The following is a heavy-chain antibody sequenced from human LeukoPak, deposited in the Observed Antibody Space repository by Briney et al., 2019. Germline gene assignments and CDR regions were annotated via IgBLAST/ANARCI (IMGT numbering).Heavy chain of an antibody. D-gene: IGHD2-2*01. CDR2: ISAYNGNT. V-gene: IGHV1-18*01. CDR1: GYTFTSYG. Sequence: ASVKVSCKASGYTFTSYGIGWVRQAPGQGLEWMGWISAYNGNTNYAQKLQGRVTMTTDTSTSTAYMELRSLRSDDTAVYYCARDSIVVVPAALYYMDVWGKGTTVTVSS. CDR3: ARDSIVVVPAALYYMDV. J-gene: IGHJ6*03.